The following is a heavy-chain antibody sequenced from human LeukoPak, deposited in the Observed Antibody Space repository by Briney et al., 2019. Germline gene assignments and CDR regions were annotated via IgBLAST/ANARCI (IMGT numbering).Heavy chain of an antibody. V-gene: IGHV3-7*05. CDR1: GFTLSSYW. Sequence: PGGSLRLSCAASGFTLSSYWMSWVRHAPGKGLEWVANIKKDGSEKNYVASLKGRVTISRDNAKNSLYLQMDTLRDEDTAVYYCVREGRQLLALEYWGQGTLVTVSS. D-gene: IGHD6-13*01. CDR2: IKKDGSEK. J-gene: IGHJ4*02. CDR3: VREGRQLLALEY.